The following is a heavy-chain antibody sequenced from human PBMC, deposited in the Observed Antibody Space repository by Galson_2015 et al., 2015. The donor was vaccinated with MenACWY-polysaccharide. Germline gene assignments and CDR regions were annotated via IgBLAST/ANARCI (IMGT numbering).Heavy chain of an antibody. CDR1: GDSISNGGYY. J-gene: IGHJ1*01. V-gene: IGHV4-31*03. Sequence: CTVSGDSISNGGYYWGWIREHPGKGLQWIGSIYSSGTTYYNPSVKSRITISVDTYKNQFSLNLNSVTAADTAVYYCARGRTQATSSGYGFWGQGTLVTVSS. CDR2: IYSSGTT. CDR3: ARGRTQATSSGYGF. D-gene: IGHD3-22*01.